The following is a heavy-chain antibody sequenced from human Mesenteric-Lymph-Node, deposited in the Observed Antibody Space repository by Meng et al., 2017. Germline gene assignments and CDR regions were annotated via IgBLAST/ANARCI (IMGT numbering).Heavy chain of an antibody. V-gene: IGHV3-23*01. J-gene: IGHJ3*02. CDR2: INGSGGST. CDR1: GCTFSSYA. CDR3: ASIPKISVAGTGAFDI. D-gene: IGHD6-19*01. Sequence: GGSLRLSCAASGCTFSSYAMSWVRQAPGKGLEWISAINGSGGSTYYADSVTGQFTISRDNSKNTLYLQMNSLTAEDTAVYYCASIPKISVAGTGAFDIWGQGTMVTVSS.